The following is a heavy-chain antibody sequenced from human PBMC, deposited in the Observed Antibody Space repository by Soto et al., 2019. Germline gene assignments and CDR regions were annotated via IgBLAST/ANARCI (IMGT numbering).Heavy chain of an antibody. Sequence: PVGSLRLSCAASGFTFSTYAMSWVRQAPGKGLEWVSVISDSGSRIYYADSVKGRFTISRDNSKNTLYLQMNSLRAEDTAVYYCAKPSGSDWSYLYFDYWGQGTLVTVSS. CDR2: ISDSGSRI. V-gene: IGHV3-23*01. D-gene: IGHD1-7*01. CDR1: GFTFSTYA. J-gene: IGHJ4*02. CDR3: AKPSGSDWSYLYFDY.